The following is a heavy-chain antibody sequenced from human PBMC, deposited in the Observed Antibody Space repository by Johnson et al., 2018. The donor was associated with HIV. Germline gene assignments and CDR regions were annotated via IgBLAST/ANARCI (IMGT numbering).Heavy chain of an antibody. CDR3: ARGYDFWSGYYTAAFDI. Sequence: QVQLVESGGGLVQPGGSLRLSCAASGFTFSDYYMSWIRQAPGKGLEWVSYISSSGSTIYYAYSVKGRFTISRDNAKNSLYLQMNSLRAEDKAVYYCARGYDFWSGYYTAAFDIWGQGTMVTVSS. V-gene: IGHV3-11*04. J-gene: IGHJ3*02. CDR2: ISSSGSTI. D-gene: IGHD3-3*01. CDR1: GFTFSDYY.